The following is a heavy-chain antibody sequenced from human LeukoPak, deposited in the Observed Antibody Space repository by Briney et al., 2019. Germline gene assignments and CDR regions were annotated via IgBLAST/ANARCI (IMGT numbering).Heavy chain of an antibody. CDR1: SGSISTRNYY. CDR3: AKSNGYGLTDI. J-gene: IGHJ3*02. Sequence: PSETLSLTCTVSSGSISTRNYYWGWVRQPPGKALEWIGNIFYSGSTYYSPSLKSRVTISLDTSRNQFSLKLNSVTAADTAVYYCAKSNGYGLTDIWGQGTMVTVSS. V-gene: IGHV4-39*07. D-gene: IGHD3-22*01. CDR2: IFYSGST.